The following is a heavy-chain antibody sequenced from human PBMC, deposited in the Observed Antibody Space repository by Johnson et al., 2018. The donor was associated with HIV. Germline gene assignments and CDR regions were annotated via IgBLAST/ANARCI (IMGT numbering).Heavy chain of an antibody. CDR2: INSDGSST. Sequence: EKLVESGGDVVQPGRSLRLSCAASGFTFSSYGMHWVRQVPGKGLMWVSRINSDGSSTSYADSVKGRFTISRDNAKNTLYLQMNSLRAEDTAVYYCARAWGSRDILTALRGAFDIWGQGTMVTVSS. D-gene: IGHD3-9*01. V-gene: IGHV3-74*02. J-gene: IGHJ3*02. CDR3: ARAWGSRDILTALRGAFDI. CDR1: GFTFSSYG.